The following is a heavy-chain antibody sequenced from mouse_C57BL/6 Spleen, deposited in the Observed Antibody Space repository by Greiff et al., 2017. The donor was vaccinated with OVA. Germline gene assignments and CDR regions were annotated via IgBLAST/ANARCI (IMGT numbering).Heavy chain of an antibody. D-gene: IGHD2-1*01. J-gene: IGHJ2*01. V-gene: IGHV1-19*01. CDR1: GYTFTDYY. CDR2: INPYNGGT. CDR3: ARVSYGNYCDY. Sequence: EVQLQQSGPVLVKPGASVKMSCKASGYTFTDYYMNWVKQSHGKSLEWIGVINPYNGGTSYNQKFKGKATLTVDKSSSTAYMELNSLTSEDSAVYYCARVSYGNYCDYWGQGTTLTVSS.